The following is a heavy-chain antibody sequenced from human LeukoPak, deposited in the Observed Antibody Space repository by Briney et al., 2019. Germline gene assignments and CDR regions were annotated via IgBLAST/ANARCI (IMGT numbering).Heavy chain of an antibody. J-gene: IGHJ6*02. D-gene: IGHD1-14*01. V-gene: IGHV3-43*02. CDR2: ISGDGDNT. Sequence: GRSLRLSCAASGFTFNDYAMHWVRQAPGKGLEWVSLISGDGDNTYYADSVKGRFTISRDNSKNSLYLQMNSLRTEDTASYYCAKDIFTGEQQVYYDYYGMDVWGQGTTVTVSS. CDR3: AKDIFTGEQQVYYDYYGMDV. CDR1: GFTFNDYA.